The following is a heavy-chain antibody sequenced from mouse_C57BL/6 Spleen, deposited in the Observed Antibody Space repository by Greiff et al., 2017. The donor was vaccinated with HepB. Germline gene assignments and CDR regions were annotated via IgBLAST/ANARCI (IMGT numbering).Heavy chain of an antibody. CDR3: ARFDGGDPPGAMDY. D-gene: IGHD1-1*02. Sequence: EVKVEESGPELVKPGASVKISCKASGYSFTGYFMNWVKQSHGKSLEWIGRINPYNGDTFYNQKFKGKATLTEDKSSSTAHMELLSLTSEDFAVYYCARFDGGDPPGAMDYWGQGTSVTVSS. CDR1: GYSFTGYF. V-gene: IGHV1-37*01. J-gene: IGHJ4*01. CDR2: INPYNGDT.